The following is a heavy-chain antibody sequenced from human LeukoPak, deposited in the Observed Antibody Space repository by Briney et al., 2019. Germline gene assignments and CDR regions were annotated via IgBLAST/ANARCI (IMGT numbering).Heavy chain of an antibody. CDR1: GFTVSTNY. Sequence: TGGSLRLYCAASGFTVSTNYMSWVRQAPGKGLEWVSVIYSGGSTYYADSVKGRFTISRDNSKNTLYLQMNSLRAEDTAVYYCARERINSYGSPFGYWGQGTLVTVSS. CDR2: IYSGGST. D-gene: IGHD5-18*01. J-gene: IGHJ4*02. V-gene: IGHV3-53*01. CDR3: ARERINSYGSPFGY.